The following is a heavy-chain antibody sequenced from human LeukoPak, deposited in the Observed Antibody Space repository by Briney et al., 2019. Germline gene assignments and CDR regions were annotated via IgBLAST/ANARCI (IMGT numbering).Heavy chain of an antibody. J-gene: IGHJ6*03. CDR1: GYTFTSYD. D-gene: IGHD2/OR15-2a*01. CDR2: MNPNSGNT. CDR3: ARGFYPPSYHYYYMDV. Sequence: ASVKVSCKASGYTFTSYDINWVRQATGQGLEWMGWMNPNSGNTGYAQKFQGRVTITRNTSISTAYMELSSLRSEDTAVYYCARGFYPPSYHYYYMDVWGKGITVTVSS. V-gene: IGHV1-8*03.